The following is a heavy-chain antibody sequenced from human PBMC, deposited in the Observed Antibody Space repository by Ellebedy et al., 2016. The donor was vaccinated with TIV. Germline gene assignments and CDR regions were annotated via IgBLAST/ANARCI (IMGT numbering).Heavy chain of an antibody. CDR2: ISGSGAST. D-gene: IGHD1-26*01. CDR3: ARAIGSGSSL. Sequence: GGSLRLXCAASGFTFSVSAMSWVRQAPGKGLEWVSGISGSGASTYYADSVRGRFTISRDNSKNTVYVHLNSLRDGDTAVYYCARAIGSGSSLWGQGTMVTVSS. V-gene: IGHV3-23*01. J-gene: IGHJ3*01. CDR1: GFTFSVSA.